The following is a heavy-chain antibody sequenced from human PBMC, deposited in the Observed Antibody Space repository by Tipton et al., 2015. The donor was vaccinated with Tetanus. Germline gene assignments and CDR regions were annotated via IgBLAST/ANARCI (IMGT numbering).Heavy chain of an antibody. J-gene: IGHJ4*02. CDR1: SASISSSDYY. D-gene: IGHD3-10*01. CDR2: VYYDGSA. CDR3: ARGWFGGLGD. V-gene: IGHV4-39*01. Sequence: TLSLTCTVSSASISSSDYYWGWIRQPPGKGLEWIGSVYYDGSAYRNPSLESRLTISVDTSKNQFSLKLNSVSAADTAVYFCARGWFGGLGDWGQGILVTVSS.